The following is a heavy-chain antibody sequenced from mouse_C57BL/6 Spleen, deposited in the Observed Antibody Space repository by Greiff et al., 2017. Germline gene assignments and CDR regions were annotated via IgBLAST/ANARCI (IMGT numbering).Heavy chain of an antibody. J-gene: IGHJ3*01. V-gene: IGHV5-9-1*02. CDR2: ISSGGDYI. D-gene: IGHD2-1*01. Sequence: EVKLQESGEGLVKPGGSLKLSCAASGFTFSSYAMSWVRQTPEKRLEWVAYISSGGDYIYYADTVKGRFTISRDNARNTLYLQMSSLKSEDTAMYYCTRDRNYSFAYWGQGTLVTVSA. CDR1: GFTFSSYA. CDR3: TRDRNYSFAY.